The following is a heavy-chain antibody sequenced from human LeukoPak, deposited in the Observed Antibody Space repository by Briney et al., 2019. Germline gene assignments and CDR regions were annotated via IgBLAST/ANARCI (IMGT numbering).Heavy chain of an antibody. D-gene: IGHD2-8*01. CDR3: ARGRPVVPSNGDYSYYGLDV. V-gene: IGHV4-34*01. Sequence: SETLSLTCTVYNASFRDFSWGWIGQPPGKGLEWIGEPKHSGSTNYNPSLKSRVTISVDMSKNQFSLKLSSVTAADTAVYFCARGRPVVPSNGDYSYYGLDVWGQGTTVTVSS. J-gene: IGHJ6*02. CDR1: NASFRDFS. CDR2: PKHSGST.